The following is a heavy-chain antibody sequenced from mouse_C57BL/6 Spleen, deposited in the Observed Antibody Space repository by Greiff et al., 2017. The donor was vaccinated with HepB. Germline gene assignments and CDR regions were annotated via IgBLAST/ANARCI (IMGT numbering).Heavy chain of an antibody. CDR3: ARGLTTVPFDY. CDR1: GYTLTDYN. V-gene: IGHV1-22*01. CDR2: INPNNGGT. Sequence: EVQLQQSGPELVKPGASVKMSCKASGYTLTDYNMHWVKQSHGKSLEWIGYINPNNGGTSYNQKFKGKATLTVNKSSSAAYMELRSLTSEDSAVYYCARGLTTVPFDYWGQGTTLTVSS. J-gene: IGHJ2*01. D-gene: IGHD1-1*01.